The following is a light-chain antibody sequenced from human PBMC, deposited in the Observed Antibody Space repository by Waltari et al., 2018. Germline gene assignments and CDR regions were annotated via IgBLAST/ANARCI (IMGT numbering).Light chain of an antibody. V-gene: IGKV3-15*01. CDR1: QSVSTN. CDR2: AAS. J-gene: IGKJ2*01. CDR3: HQYDKWPPRYT. Sequence: VVLTHSPATLSVSPGDRATLSCRASQSVSTNLAWYQQKPGQAPRLLIFAASTRATGVPVRFSGSGSGTEFTLSISSLQSEDFAVYYCHQYDKWPPRYTFGPGTRLDIK.